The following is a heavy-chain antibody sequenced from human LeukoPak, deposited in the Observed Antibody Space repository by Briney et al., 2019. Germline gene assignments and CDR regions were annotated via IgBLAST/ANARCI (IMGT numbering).Heavy chain of an antibody. Sequence: SQTLSLTCTVSGGSISSGGYYWSWIRQHPGKGLEWIGYIYYSGSTYCNPSLKSRVTISVDTSKNQFSLKLSSVTAADTAVYYCARDSGPTYYYDSSGPLDAFDIWGQGTMVTVSS. CDR3: ARDSGPTYYYDSSGPLDAFDI. J-gene: IGHJ3*02. CDR1: GGSISSGGYY. V-gene: IGHV4-31*03. CDR2: IYYSGST. D-gene: IGHD3-22*01.